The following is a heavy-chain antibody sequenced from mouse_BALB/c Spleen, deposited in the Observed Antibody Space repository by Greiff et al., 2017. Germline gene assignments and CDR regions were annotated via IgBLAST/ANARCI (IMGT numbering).Heavy chain of an antibody. CDR3: ARQGYDYDEGYAMDY. CDR2: ISSGGSYT. V-gene: IGHV5-6*01. Sequence: EVQGVESGGDLVKPGGSLKLSCAASGFTFSSYGMSWVRQTPDKRLEWVATISSGGSYTYYPDSVKGRFTISRDNAKNTLYLQMSSLKSEDTAMYYCARQGYDYDEGYAMDYWGQGTSVTVSS. CDR1: GFTFSSYG. D-gene: IGHD2-4*01. J-gene: IGHJ4*01.